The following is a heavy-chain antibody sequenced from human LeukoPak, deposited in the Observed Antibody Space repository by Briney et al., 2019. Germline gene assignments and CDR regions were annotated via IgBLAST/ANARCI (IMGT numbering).Heavy chain of an antibody. CDR3: ATAHYCSSTSCYSIHDAFDI. CDR2: FDPEDGET. Sequence: ASVKVSCKVSGYTLTELSMHWVRQAPGKGLEWMGGFDPEDGETIYAQKFQGRVTMTEDTSTDTAYMELSSLRSEDTAVYYCATAHYCSSTSCYSIHDAFDIWGQGTMVTVSS. CDR1: GYTLTELS. J-gene: IGHJ3*02. D-gene: IGHD2-2*02. V-gene: IGHV1-24*01.